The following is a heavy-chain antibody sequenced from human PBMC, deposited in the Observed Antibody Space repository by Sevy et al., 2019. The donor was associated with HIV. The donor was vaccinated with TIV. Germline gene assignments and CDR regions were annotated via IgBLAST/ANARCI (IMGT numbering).Heavy chain of an antibody. V-gene: IGHV1-46*01. CDR3: ARDSDNYDILTGYCPFDY. CDR1: GYTFTSQY. CDR2: INPRGGST. Sequence: ASVKVSCKASGYTFTSQYMHWVRQAPGQGLEWMGIINPRGGSTSYAQKFQGRVTMTRDTSTSTVYMELSSLGSEDTAVYYCARDSDNYDILTGYCPFDYWGQGTLVTVSS. D-gene: IGHD3-9*01. J-gene: IGHJ4*02.